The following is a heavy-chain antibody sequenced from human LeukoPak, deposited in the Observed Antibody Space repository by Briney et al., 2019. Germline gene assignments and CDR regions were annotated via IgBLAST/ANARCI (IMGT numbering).Heavy chain of an antibody. V-gene: IGHV3-11*01. CDR3: ARDLYYYDSSGYYNPPGY. J-gene: IGHJ4*02. Sequence: GGSLRLSCAASGFTFSDYYMSWIRRAPGKGLEWVSYISSSGSTIYYADSVKGRFTISRDNAKNSLYLQMNSLRAEDTAVYYCARDLYYYDSSGYYNPPGYWGQGTLVTVSS. CDR2: ISSSGSTI. D-gene: IGHD3-22*01. CDR1: GFTFSDYY.